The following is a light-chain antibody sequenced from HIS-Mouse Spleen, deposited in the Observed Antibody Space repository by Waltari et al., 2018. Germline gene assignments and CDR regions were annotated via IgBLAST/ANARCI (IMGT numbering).Light chain of an antibody. CDR3: SSYAGSNKV. J-gene: IGLJ2*01. CDR2: EVS. Sequence: QSALTQPPSASGSPGQSVTISCTGTSRDVGGYNSVSWYQQHPGKAPKLMIYEVSKRPSGVPDRFSGSKSGNTASLTVSGLQAEDEADYYCSSYAGSNKVFGGGTKLTVL. CDR1: SRDVGGYNS. V-gene: IGLV2-8*01.